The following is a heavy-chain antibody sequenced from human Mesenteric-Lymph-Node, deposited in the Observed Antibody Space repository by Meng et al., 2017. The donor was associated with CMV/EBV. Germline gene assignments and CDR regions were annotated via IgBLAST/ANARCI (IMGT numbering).Heavy chain of an antibody. Sequence: ASVKVSCKASGYSFTDHYIHWVRQAPGQGREWMGWIAPTTGDTNYAQRFQGTVTMTRDTSISTAYMELSSLRSDDTALYYCARVPKKAVPAALGDYYYYGMDVWGQGTTVTVSS. CDR1: GYSFTDHY. D-gene: IGHD2-2*01. J-gene: IGHJ6*02. CDR3: ARVPKKAVPAALGDYYYYGMDV. V-gene: IGHV1-2*02. CDR2: IAPTTGDT.